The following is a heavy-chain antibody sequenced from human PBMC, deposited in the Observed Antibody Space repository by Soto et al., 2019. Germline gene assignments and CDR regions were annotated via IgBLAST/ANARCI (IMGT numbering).Heavy chain of an antibody. V-gene: IGHV1-46*01. CDR3: ARTPDYDFWSGYPRDYYYMDV. J-gene: IGHJ6*03. Sequence: ASVKVSCKASGYTFTSYYMHWVRQAPGQGLEWMGIINPSGGSTSYAQKFQGRVTMTRDTSTSTVYMELSSLRSDDTAVYYCARTPDYDFWSGYPRDYYYMDVWGKGTTVTVSS. D-gene: IGHD3-3*01. CDR1: GYTFTSYY. CDR2: INPSGGST.